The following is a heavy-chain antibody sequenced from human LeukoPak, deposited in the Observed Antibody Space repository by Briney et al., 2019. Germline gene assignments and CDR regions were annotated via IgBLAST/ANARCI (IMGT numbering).Heavy chain of an antibody. V-gene: IGHV1-24*01. Sequence: GASVTVSFKVSGYTLTELSMHWVRQAPGKGLEWMGGFDPEDGETIYAQKFQGRVTMTEDTSTDTAYMELSSLRSEDTAVYYCALSSGSYSVNYGMDVWGQGTTVTVSS. J-gene: IGHJ6*02. CDR1: GYTLTELS. D-gene: IGHD1-26*01. CDR3: ALSSGSYSVNYGMDV. CDR2: FDPEDGET.